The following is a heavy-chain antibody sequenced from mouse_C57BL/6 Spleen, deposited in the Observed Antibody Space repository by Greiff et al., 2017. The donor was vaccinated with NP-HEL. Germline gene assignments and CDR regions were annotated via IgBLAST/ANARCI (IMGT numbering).Heavy chain of an antibody. V-gene: IGHV5-4*01. CDR2: ISDGGSYT. CDR3: ARDRDQGFAY. D-gene: IGHD3-1*01. J-gene: IGHJ3*01. Sequence: EVKLMESGGGLVKPGGSLKLSCAASGFTFSSYAMSWVRQTPEKRLEWVATISDGGSYTYYPDNVKGRSTISRDNAKNNLYLQMSHLKSEDTAMYYCARDRDQGFAYWGPGTLVTVSA. CDR1: GFTFSSYA.